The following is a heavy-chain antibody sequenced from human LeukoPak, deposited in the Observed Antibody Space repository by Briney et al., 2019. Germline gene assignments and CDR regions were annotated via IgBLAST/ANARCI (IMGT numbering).Heavy chain of an antibody. V-gene: IGHV4-30-2*01. CDR3: ARENYGEAPDP. J-gene: IGHJ5*02. Sequence: SETLSLTCAVSGGSITYGGYSWSWIRQPPGKGLEWIGYIHHTGSTYFNPSLESRITMSVDRSKSQFSLNLTSVTAADTAVYYCARENYGEAPDPWGQGTLVTVS. CDR1: GGSITYGGYS. CDR2: IHHTGST. D-gene: IGHD4-17*01.